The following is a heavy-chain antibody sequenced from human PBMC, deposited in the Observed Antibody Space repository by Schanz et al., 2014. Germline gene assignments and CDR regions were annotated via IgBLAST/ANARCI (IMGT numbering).Heavy chain of an antibody. CDR1: GFTFSTYW. CDR2: INSDGTTT. D-gene: IGHD1-7*01. V-gene: IGHV3-74*02. CDR3: AMGGYQLHH. J-gene: IGHJ4*02. Sequence: VQLVESGGDVVQPGRSLRLSCAASGFTFSTYWMHWVRQAPGKGLVWVSHINSDGTTTTYADSVKGRFTISRDNAENTLYLQMNSLRVEDTAVYYCAMGGYQLHHWGQGTLVTVSS.